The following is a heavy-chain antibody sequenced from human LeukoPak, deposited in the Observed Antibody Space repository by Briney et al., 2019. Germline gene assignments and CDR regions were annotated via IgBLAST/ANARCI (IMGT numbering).Heavy chain of an antibody. V-gene: IGHV3-30*18. CDR3: AKSSGSGSYYKPIDY. D-gene: IGHD3-10*01. CDR1: GFTFSSSA. CDR2: ISYDGSNK. Sequence: GGSLRLSCAASGFTFSSSAMSWVRQAPGKGLEWVAVISYDGSNKYYADSVKGRFTISRDNSKNTLYLQMNSLRPEDTAVYYCAKSSGSGSYYKPIDYWGQGTLVTVSS. J-gene: IGHJ4*02.